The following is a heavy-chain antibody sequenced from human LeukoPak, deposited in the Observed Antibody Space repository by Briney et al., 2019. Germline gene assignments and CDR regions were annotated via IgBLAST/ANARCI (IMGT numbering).Heavy chain of an antibody. D-gene: IGHD1-7*01. J-gene: IGHJ4*02. V-gene: IGHV1-2*06. CDR2: INPNSGGT. CDR3: ARHRLVYVELGLRFDY. CDR1: GYTFTGYY. Sequence: ASVKVSCKASGYTFTGYYMHWVRQAPGQGLEWMGRINPNSGGTNYAKKFQGRVAMTRDTSISTAYMELSRLRSDDRAVYYCARHRLVYVELGLRFDYWGQGTLVTVSS.